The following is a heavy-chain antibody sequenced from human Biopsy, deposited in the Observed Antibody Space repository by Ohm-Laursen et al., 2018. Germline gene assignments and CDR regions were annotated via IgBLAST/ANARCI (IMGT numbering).Heavy chain of an antibody. V-gene: IGHV1-69*06. CDR3: ATKLTGYSHH. D-gene: IGHD3-9*01. Sequence: SVKVSCKAPGGTFSNYGVNWVRQAPGQGLEWLGGNIPILGTGNYAQKFQDRVTVAADTSTSTATMELRSLRSDDTAVYYCATKLTGYSHHWGQGTLVLVSS. J-gene: IGHJ1*01. CDR2: NIPILGTG. CDR1: GGTFSNYG.